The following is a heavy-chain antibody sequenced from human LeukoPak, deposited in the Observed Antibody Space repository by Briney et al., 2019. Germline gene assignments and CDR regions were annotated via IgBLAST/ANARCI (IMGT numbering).Heavy chain of an antibody. V-gene: IGHV4-38-2*01. CDR1: GYSISSGYY. D-gene: IGHD2-21*01. CDR2: IYHSGST. CDR3: ARHLRGGDFKGAFDI. J-gene: IGHJ3*02. Sequence: SETLSLTCAVSGYSISSGYYWGWIRQPPGKGLEWIGSIYHSGSTYYNPSLKSRVTISVDTSKNQFSLKLSSVTAADTAVYYCARHLRGGDFKGAFDIWGQGTMVTVSS.